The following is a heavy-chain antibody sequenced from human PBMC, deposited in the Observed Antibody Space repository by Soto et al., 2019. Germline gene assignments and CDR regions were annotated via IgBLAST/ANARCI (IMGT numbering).Heavy chain of an antibody. J-gene: IGHJ4*02. D-gene: IGHD7-27*01. CDR3: ARHVPTGDLFDY. V-gene: IGHV4-39*01. CDR2: IYYSGST. Sequence: SETLSLTCTVSGGSISSSSYYWGWIRQPPGKGLEWIGSIYYSGSTYYNPSLKSRVTISVDTSKNQFSLKLRSVTAADTAVYYCARHVPTGDLFDYWGQGTLVTVSS. CDR1: GGSISSSSYY.